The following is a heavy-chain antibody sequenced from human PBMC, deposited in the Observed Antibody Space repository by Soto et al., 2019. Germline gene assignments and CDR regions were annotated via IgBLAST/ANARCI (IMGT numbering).Heavy chain of an antibody. CDR1: GYTFTGYY. J-gene: IGHJ4*02. Sequence: QVQLVQSGAEVKKPGASVKVSCKASGYTFTGYYMHWVRQAPGQGLEWMGWINPNSGGTNYAQKFQGWVTMTRDTSISTAYMELSRLRSDDTAVYYCARDPQDCSGGSCYSRVEFHFDYWGQGTLVTVSS. CDR3: ARDPQDCSGGSCYSRVEFHFDY. V-gene: IGHV1-2*04. D-gene: IGHD2-15*01. CDR2: INPNSGGT.